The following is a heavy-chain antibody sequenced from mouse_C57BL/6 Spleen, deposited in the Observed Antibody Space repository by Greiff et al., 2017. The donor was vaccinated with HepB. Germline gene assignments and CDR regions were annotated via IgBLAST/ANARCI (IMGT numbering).Heavy chain of an antibody. CDR1: GFNIKNTY. CDR3: ARYAYYGSRDYAMDY. Sequence: EVKLQESVAELVRPGASVKLSCTASGFNIKNTYMHWVKQRPEQGLEWIGRIDPANGNTKYAPKFQGKATITADTSSNTAYLQLSSLTSEDTAIYYCARYAYYGSRDYAMDYWGQGTSVTVSS. D-gene: IGHD1-1*01. CDR2: IDPANGNT. J-gene: IGHJ4*01. V-gene: IGHV14-3*01.